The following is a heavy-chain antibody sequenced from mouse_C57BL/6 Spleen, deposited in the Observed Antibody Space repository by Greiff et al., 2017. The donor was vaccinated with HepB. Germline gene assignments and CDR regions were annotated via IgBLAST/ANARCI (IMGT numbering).Heavy chain of an antibody. D-gene: IGHD1-1*01. CDR3: ARWDGSSLFDY. V-gene: IGHV1-82*01. Sequence: QVQLQQSGPELVKPGASVKISCKASGYAFSSSWMNWVKQRPGKGLEWIGRIYPGDGDTNYNGKFQGKATLTADKSSSTAYMQLSSLTSEDSAVYFCARWDGSSLFDYWGQGTTLTVSS. J-gene: IGHJ2*01. CDR1: GYAFSSSW. CDR2: IYPGDGDT.